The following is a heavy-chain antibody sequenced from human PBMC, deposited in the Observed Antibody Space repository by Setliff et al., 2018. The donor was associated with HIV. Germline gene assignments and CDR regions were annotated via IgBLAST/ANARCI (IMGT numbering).Heavy chain of an antibody. Sequence: GGSLRLSCAASGFTVSSVHMRWIRQAPGKGLEWVSVIYDDGSTYYADSVKGRFTVSRDESKNTLLLQMDSLRVEDTAVYYCARGHYGAWGQGTLVTVSS. CDR2: IYDDGST. CDR3: ARGHYGA. CDR1: GFTVSSVH. V-gene: IGHV3-53*01. J-gene: IGHJ4*02. D-gene: IGHD4-17*01.